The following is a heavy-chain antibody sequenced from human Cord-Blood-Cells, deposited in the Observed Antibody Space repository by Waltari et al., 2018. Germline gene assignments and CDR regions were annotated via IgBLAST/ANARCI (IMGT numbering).Heavy chain of an antibody. D-gene: IGHD6-13*01. CDR1: GFTFSSYS. J-gene: IGHJ4*02. CDR2: ISSSSITI. Sequence: EVQLVESGGGLVQPGGSLRLSCAASGFTFSSYSMNWVRQAPGKGLGWVSYISSSSITIYYADSVKGRFTSSRDNAKNSLYLHMNSLRAEDTAVYYCARDLSAVIAAAGEFDYWGQGTLVTVSS. CDR3: ARDLSAVIAAAGEFDY. V-gene: IGHV3-48*01.